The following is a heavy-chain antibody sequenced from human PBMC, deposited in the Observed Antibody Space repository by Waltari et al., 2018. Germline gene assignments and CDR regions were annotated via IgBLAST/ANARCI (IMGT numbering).Heavy chain of an antibody. CDR1: GFTFSSYA. CDR3: AKDGGQLYYYYMDV. D-gene: IGHD1-1*01. Sequence: EVQLLESGGGLVQPGGSLRLSCAASGFTFSSYALSWVRQAPGKGLEWVSAISVSGGSTYYADSVKGRFTISRDNSKNTLYLQMNSLRAEDTAVYYCAKDGGQLYYYYMDVWGKGTTVTISS. J-gene: IGHJ6*03. CDR2: ISVSGGST. V-gene: IGHV3-23*01.